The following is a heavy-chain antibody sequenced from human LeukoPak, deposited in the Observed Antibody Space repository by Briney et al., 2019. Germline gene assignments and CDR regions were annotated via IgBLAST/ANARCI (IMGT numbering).Heavy chain of an antibody. D-gene: IGHD3-10*01. CDR1: GGSISSYY. V-gene: IGHV4-59*12. CDR2: IYHSGST. Sequence: SETLSLTCTVSGGSISSYYWSWIRQPPGKGLEWIGYIYHSGSTYYNPSLKSRVTISVDRSKNQFSLKLSSVTAADTAVYYCARGGSYGSGSNSWFDPWGQGTLVTVSS. CDR3: ARGGSYGSGSNSWFDP. J-gene: IGHJ5*02.